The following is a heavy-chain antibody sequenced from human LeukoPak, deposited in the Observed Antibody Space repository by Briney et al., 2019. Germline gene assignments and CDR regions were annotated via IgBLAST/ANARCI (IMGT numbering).Heavy chain of an antibody. V-gene: IGHV4-4*07. Sequence: SETLSLTCTVSGGSISSYYWSWIRQPAGKGLEWIGRIYTSGSTNYNPSLKSRVTMSVDTSKNKFSLKLSSVTAADTAVYYCARDLGSLDYGDYVVWFDPWGQGTLVTVSS. CDR1: GGSISSYY. J-gene: IGHJ5*02. CDR2: IYTSGST. D-gene: IGHD4-17*01. CDR3: ARDLGSLDYGDYVVWFDP.